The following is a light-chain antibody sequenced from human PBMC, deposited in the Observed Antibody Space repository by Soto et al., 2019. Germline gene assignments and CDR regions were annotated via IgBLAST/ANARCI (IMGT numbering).Light chain of an antibody. CDR2: DVS. CDR3: SSYTSSSTRV. CDR1: SSDVGGYNY. Sequence: QSVLTQPASVSGSPGQSITISCTGTSSDVGGYNYVSWYQQHPGKAPKLMIYDVSNRPSGVSNRFSGPKSGNTASLTISGLQAVDEADYYCSSYTSSSTRVFGTGTKVTVL. V-gene: IGLV2-14*01. J-gene: IGLJ1*01.